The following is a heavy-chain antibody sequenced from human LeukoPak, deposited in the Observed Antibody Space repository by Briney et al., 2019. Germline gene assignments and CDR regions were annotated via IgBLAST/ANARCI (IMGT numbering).Heavy chain of an antibody. CDR2: VIYDGSDK. D-gene: IGHD3-22*01. Sequence: GGSLRLSCSASGFTFRDYAMHWVRQAPGKGLEWLAVVIYDGSDKYYAVSVKGRFTISRDNSKNTLFLQMNRLRTEDTGVYYCARNYDNSGYYYVGGESWGQGTLVTVSP. J-gene: IGHJ5*02. CDR1: GFTFRDYA. V-gene: IGHV3-30-3*01. CDR3: ARNYDNSGYYYVGGES.